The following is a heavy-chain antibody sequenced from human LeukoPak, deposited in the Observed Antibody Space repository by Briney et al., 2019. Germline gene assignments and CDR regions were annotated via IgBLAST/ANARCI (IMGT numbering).Heavy chain of an antibody. CDR1: GFTLNSYA. CDR3: VRERGDVGYGELGY. CDR2: ILHDGSNK. V-gene: IGHV3-30*04. D-gene: IGHD5-12*01. Sequence: GGSLRLSCAASGFTLNSYAMHWGRQAPGKGLEWVATILHDGSNKFYADSVKGRFTISRENSKNMVHLQMNSLRAEDTAIYYCVRERGDVGYGELGYWGQGTLVTVSS. J-gene: IGHJ4*02.